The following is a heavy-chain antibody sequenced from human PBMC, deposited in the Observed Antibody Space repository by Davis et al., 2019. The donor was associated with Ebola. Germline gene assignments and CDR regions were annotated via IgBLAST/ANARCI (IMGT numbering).Heavy chain of an antibody. D-gene: IGHD3-3*01. CDR2: IKQDGSEK. V-gene: IGHV3-7*01. CDR1: GFTFSSYW. J-gene: IGHJ4*02. Sequence: ETLSLTCAASGFTFSSYWMSWVRQAPGKGLEWVANIKQDGSEKYYVDSVKGRFTISRDNAKNSLYLQMNSLRAEDTAVYYCAKEHSEYYDFWSGYWDYWGQGTLVTVSS. CDR3: AKEHSEYYDFWSGYWDY.